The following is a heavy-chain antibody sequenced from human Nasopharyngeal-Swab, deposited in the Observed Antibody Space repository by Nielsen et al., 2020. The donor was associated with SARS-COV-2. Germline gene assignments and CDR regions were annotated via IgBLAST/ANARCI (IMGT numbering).Heavy chain of an antibody. J-gene: IGHJ5*02. Sequence: SETLSLTCTVSGGSISSYYWSWIRQPPGKGLEWIGYVYYSGSTYYNPSLKSRVTISVDTSKNQFSLKLSSVTAADTAVYYCARQLPGVNWFDPWGQGTLVTVSS. D-gene: IGHD5-24*01. CDR2: VYYSGST. CDR1: GGSISSYY. CDR3: ARQLPGVNWFDP. V-gene: IGHV4-59*04.